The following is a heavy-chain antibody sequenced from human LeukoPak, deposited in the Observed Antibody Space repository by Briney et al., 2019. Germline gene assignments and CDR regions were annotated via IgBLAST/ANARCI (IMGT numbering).Heavy chain of an antibody. V-gene: IGHV6-1*01. CDR2: TYYRSTWYN. J-gene: IGHJ5*02. D-gene: IGHD2-2*01. CDR1: GDSVSSNSDT. CDR3: ARRLTQYDCFDP. Sequence: SQTLSLTFAISGDSVSSNSDTWNWIRQSPSRGLEWLGRTYYRSTWYNDYAVSVRGRITVNPDTSKNQFSLHLNSVTPEDTAVYYCARRLTQYDCFDPWGQGILVTVSS.